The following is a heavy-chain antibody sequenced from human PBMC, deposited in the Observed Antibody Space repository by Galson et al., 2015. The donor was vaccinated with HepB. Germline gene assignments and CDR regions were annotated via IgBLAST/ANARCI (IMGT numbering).Heavy chain of an antibody. CDR3: ARAEVGDYGGKS. Sequence: SVKVSCKVSGGTFHSDAISWVRQAPGQGLEWMGRLSPIFGSPNYAQKFQGRLTITADVSTNVGYMELASLTSDDTAVYYCARAEVGDYGGKSWGPGTLVTVSS. J-gene: IGHJ5*02. V-gene: IGHV1-69*13. CDR1: GGTFHSDA. CDR2: LSPIFGSP. D-gene: IGHD4-23*01.